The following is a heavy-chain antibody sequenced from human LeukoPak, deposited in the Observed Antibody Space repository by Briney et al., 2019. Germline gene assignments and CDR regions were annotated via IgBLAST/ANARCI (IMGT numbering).Heavy chain of an antibody. V-gene: IGHV1-18*01. CDR3: ARDKAVTTEVTQHFQH. CDR1: GYTLTSYG. J-gene: IGHJ1*01. Sequence: GASVKVSCKASGYTLTSYGISWVRQAPGQGLEWMGWISAYNGYTDYAQKFQFRVTMTTDTSTSTAYMELRSLRSDDTAVYYCARDKAVTTEVTQHFQHWGQGTLVTVSS. D-gene: IGHD4-23*01. CDR2: ISAYNGYT.